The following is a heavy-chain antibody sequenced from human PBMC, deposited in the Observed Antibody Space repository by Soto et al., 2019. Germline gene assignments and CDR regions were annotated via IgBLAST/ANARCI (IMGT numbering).Heavy chain of an antibody. D-gene: IGHD3-16*02. Sequence: GESLKISCAASGFTFSSYGMHWVRQAPGKGLEWVAVIWYDGSNKYYADSVKGRFTISSDNSKNTLYLQLKSLRAEDTAVYYCARDRFGGVIGHDAFDIWGQGTMVTVSS. V-gene: IGHV3-33*01. CDR3: ARDRFGGVIGHDAFDI. CDR1: GFTFSSYG. J-gene: IGHJ3*02. CDR2: IWYDGSNK.